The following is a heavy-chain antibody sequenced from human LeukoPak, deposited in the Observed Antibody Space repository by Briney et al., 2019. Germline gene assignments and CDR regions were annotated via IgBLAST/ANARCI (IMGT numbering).Heavy chain of an antibody. CDR1: GFTFSSYS. J-gene: IGHJ4*02. CDR2: ISGSGGST. D-gene: IGHD3-22*01. CDR3: AATYYYDSGGYYDDY. Sequence: GGSLRLSCAASGFTFSSYSMNWVRQAPGKGLEWVSAISGSGGSTYYADSVKGRFTISRDNSKNTLYLQMNSLRAEDTAVYYCAATYYYDSGGYYDDYWGQGTLVTVSS. V-gene: IGHV3-23*01.